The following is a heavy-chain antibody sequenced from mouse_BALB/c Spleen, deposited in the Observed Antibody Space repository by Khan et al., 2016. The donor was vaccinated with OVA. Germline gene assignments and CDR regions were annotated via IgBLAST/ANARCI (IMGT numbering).Heavy chain of an antibody. V-gene: IGHV6-6*02. CDR3: TQLGHSY. D-gene: IGHD4-1*02. CDR1: GFTFSSDW. J-gene: IGHJ3*01. CDR2: IRLKSDNYAT. Sequence: EVKLEESGGGLVQPGGSMKLSCVASGFTFSSDWMSWVRQSPEKGLEWVAEIRLKSDNYATHYAESVKGKFTISRDDSKSRLYLQMTSLRAEDTGIYYCTQLGHSYWGQGTLVTVSA.